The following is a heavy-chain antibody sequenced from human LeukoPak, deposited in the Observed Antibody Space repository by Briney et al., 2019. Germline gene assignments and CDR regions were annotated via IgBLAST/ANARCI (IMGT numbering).Heavy chain of an antibody. D-gene: IGHD4-17*01. CDR3: TTDPPIYGAPPFDY. CDR2: IKSKTDGGTT. CDR1: GFTFSNAW. J-gene: IGHJ4*02. Sequence: KTGGSLRLSCAASGFTFSNAWMSWVRQAPGKGLEWVDRIKSKTDGGTTDYAAPVKGRFTISRDDSKNTLYLQMNSLKTEDTAAYYCTTDPPIYGAPPFDYWGQGTLVTVSS. V-gene: IGHV3-15*01.